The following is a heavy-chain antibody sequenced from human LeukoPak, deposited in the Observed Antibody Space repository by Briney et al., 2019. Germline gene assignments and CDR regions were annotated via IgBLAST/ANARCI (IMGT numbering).Heavy chain of an antibody. D-gene: IGHD5-12*01. J-gene: IGHJ5*02. Sequence: SVKVSCKASGGTFSSYAISWVRQAPGQGLEWMGRIIPILGIANYAQKFQGRVTITADKSTSTAYVELSSLRSEDTAVYYCLYSGYDCQVNNNWFDPWGQGTLVTVSS. CDR3: LYSGYDCQVNNNWFDP. CDR1: GGTFSSYA. CDR2: IIPILGIA. V-gene: IGHV1-69*04.